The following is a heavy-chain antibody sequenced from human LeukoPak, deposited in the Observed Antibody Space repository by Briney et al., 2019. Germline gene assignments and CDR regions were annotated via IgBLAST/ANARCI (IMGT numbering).Heavy chain of an antibody. CDR3: ATGYYEPFAT. CDR1: GASLSSYY. J-gene: IGHJ5*02. CDR2: ISDTGKN. Sequence: SETLSLTCIVSGASLSSYYWDWLRQSPGKGLEWIGYISDTGKNDAHPSLKSRVSISLEMSKKQFSLRLRSVTAADSAVYYCATGYYEPFATWGPGILVTVSS. V-gene: IGHV4-59*01. D-gene: IGHD1-26*01.